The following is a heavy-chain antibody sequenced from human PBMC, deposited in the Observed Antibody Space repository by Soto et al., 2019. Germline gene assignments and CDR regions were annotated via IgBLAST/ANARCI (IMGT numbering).Heavy chain of an antibody. V-gene: IGHV1-69*06. CDR2: IIPIFGTA. CDR3: SIKGIVGATVPLDY. J-gene: IGHJ4*02. Sequence: SVKVSCKASGGTFSSYAISWVRQAPGHGLQWMGGIIPIFGTANSAQKFQGRVTITADKSTSTADMQLISLRSADTAVYYCSIKGIVGATVPLDYWGEATLVTVPQ. D-gene: IGHD1-26*01. CDR1: GGTFSSYA.